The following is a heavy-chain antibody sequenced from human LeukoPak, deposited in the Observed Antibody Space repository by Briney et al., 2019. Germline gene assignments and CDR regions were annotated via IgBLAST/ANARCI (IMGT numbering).Heavy chain of an antibody. J-gene: IGHJ4*02. D-gene: IGHD3-3*01. V-gene: IGHV1-2*02. CDR2: INPNSGGT. CDR1: GYTFTGYY. Sequence: ASVKVSCKASGYTFTGYYMHWVRQAPGQGLEWMEWINPNSGGTNYAQKFQGRVTMTRDTSISTAYMELSRLRSDDTAVYYCARDYGGVEWSPVYYFGYWGQGTLVTVSS. CDR3: ARDYGGVEWSPVYYFGY.